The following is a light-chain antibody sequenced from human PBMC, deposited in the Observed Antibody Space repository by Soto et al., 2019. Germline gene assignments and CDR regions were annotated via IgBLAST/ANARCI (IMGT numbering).Light chain of an antibody. V-gene: IGKV1-39*01. CDR1: QSISDY. CDR3: QQSYSTPWT. Sequence: IQMTQTPYSLSASVGDRVTITCRANQSISDYLNWYQQRPGKAPELLIYATSSLQSGGPSRFSGSGSGTDFTLTISSLQPEDFATYYCQQSYSTPWTFGQGTKVDIK. J-gene: IGKJ1*01. CDR2: ATS.